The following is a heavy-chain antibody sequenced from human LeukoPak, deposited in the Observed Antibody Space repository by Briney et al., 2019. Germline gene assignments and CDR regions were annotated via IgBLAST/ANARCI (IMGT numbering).Heavy chain of an antibody. D-gene: IGHD3-3*01. CDR1: GVSFSGYY. J-gene: IGHJ4*02. CDR3: ARYDFWSGLGAY. CDR2: INHSGST. Sequence: SETLSLTCAVYGVSFSGYYWSWIRQPPGKGLEWIGEINHSGSTNYNPSLKSRVTISVDTSKNQFSLKLSSVTAADTAVYYCARYDFWSGLGAYWGQGTLVTVSS. V-gene: IGHV4-34*01.